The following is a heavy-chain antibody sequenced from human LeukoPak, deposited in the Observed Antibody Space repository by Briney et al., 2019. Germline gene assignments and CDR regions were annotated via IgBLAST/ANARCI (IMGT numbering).Heavy chain of an antibody. J-gene: IGHJ3*02. V-gene: IGHV4-61*02. CDR1: GGSISSGSYY. D-gene: IGHD5-12*01. Sequence: SETLSLTCTVSGGSISSGSYYWRWIRQPAGKGLEWIGRIYTSGSTNYNPSLKSRVTISVDTSKNPFSLKLSSVTAADTAVYYCAGGYGSRAFDIWGQGTMVTVSS. CDR2: IYTSGST. CDR3: AGGYGSRAFDI.